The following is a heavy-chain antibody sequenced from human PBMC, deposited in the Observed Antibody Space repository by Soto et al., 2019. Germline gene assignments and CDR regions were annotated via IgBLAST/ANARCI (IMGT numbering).Heavy chain of an antibody. CDR1: GFTFSPFW. CDR2: INSDGSTI. V-gene: IGHV3-74*01. CDR3: ARDAGYSYGPFDY. J-gene: IGHJ4*02. Sequence: PGGSLRLSCAASGFTFSPFWMHWVRQAPGKGLVWLSHINSDGSTIVYADSVKGRFTISRDNAKNSLYLQMNSLRDEDTAVYYCARDAGYSYGPFDYWGQGTLVTVSS. D-gene: IGHD5-18*01.